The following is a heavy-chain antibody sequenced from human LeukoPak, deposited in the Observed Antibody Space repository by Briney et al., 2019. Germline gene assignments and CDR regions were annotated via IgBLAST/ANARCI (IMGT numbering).Heavy chain of an antibody. CDR2: ISSSGSTI. J-gene: IGHJ4*02. V-gene: IGHV3-11*04. D-gene: IGHD2/OR15-2a*01. CDR1: GFTFSNAW. Sequence: GGSLRLSCAASGFTFSNAWMNWVRQAPGKGLEWVSYISSSGSTIYYADSVKGRFTISRDNAKNSLYLQMNSLRAEDTAVYYCAKVGPLSSTTGLGTDYWGQGTLVTVSS. CDR3: AKVGPLSSTTGLGTDY.